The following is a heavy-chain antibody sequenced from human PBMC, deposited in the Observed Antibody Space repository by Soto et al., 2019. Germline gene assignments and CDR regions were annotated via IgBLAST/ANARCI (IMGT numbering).Heavy chain of an antibody. CDR2: IYYSGST. V-gene: IGHV4-61*01. CDR1: GGSVSSGSYY. Sequence: PSETLSLTCTVSGGSVSSGSYYWSWIRQPPGKGLEWIGYIYYSGSTNYNPSLKSRVTISVDTSKNQFSLKLSSVTAADTAVYYCARDNRRGGVDYWGQGTLVTVSS. D-gene: IGHD3-16*01. J-gene: IGHJ4*02. CDR3: ARDNRRGGVDY.